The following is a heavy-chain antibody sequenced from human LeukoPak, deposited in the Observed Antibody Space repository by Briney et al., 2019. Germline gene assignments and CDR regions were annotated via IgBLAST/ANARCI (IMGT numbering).Heavy chain of an antibody. CDR2: IYYSGST. CDR1: GGSISSYY. J-gene: IGHJ5*02. CDR3: ARSRIVNCSGGSCYFNWFDP. V-gene: IGHV4-59*08. D-gene: IGHD2-15*01. Sequence: SETLSLTCTVSGGSISSYYWSWIRQSPGKGLEWIGYIYYSGSTKYNPSLKSRLTISVDTSKNQFSLKLRSVTAADTAVYYCARSRIVNCSGGSCYFNWFDPWGQGTLVTVSS.